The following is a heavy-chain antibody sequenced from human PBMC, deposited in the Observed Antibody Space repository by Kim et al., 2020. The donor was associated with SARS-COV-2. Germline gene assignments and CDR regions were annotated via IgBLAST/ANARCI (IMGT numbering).Heavy chain of an antibody. J-gene: IGHJ6*02. V-gene: IGHV3-11*06. CDR2: ISSSSSYT. CDR3: ARDTRNSARSPYSSGWYSQMVYYYYGMDV. D-gene: IGHD6-19*01. Sequence: GGSLRLSCAASGFTFSDYYMSWIRQAPGKGLEWVSYISSSSSYTNYADSVKGRFTISRDNAKNSLYLQMNSLRAEDTAVYYCARDTRNSARSPYSSGWYSQMVYYYYGMDVWGQGTTVTVSS. CDR1: GFTFSDYY.